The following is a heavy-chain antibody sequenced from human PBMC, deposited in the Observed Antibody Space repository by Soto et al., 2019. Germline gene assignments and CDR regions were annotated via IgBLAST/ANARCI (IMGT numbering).Heavy chain of an antibody. CDR2: ISWNSGNI. V-gene: IGHV3-9*01. CDR1: GFTFDDYA. CDR3: AKEMSGGYDSDGFDY. Sequence: GGSLRLSCAASGFTFDDYAMHWVRQAPGKGLEWVSGISWNSGNIGYADSVKGRFTISRDNAKNSLYLQMNSLRAEDTALYYCAKEMSGGYDSDGFDYWGQGTLVTVSS. J-gene: IGHJ4*02. D-gene: IGHD5-12*01.